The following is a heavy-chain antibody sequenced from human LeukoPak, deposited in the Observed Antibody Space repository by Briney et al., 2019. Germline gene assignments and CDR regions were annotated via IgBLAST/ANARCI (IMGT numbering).Heavy chain of an antibody. V-gene: IGHV5-51*01. Sequence: GESLKISCKGSGYSFTSYWIGWVRQMPGKGLEWMGIIYPGDSDTRYSPSFQGQDTISADKSISTAYLQWSSLKASDTAMYYCARRITIFGVVSTYYFDYWGQGTLVTVSS. CDR3: ARRITIFGVVSTYYFDY. D-gene: IGHD3-3*01. CDR1: GYSFTSYW. J-gene: IGHJ4*02. CDR2: IYPGDSDT.